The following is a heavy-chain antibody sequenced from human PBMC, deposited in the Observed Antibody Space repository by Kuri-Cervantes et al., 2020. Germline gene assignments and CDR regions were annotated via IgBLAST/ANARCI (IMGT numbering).Heavy chain of an antibody. J-gene: IGHJ6*03. V-gene: IGHV4-38-2*02. CDR2: IYHSGST. Sequence: SETLSLTCTVSGYSISSGYYWGWIRQPPGKGLEWIGSIYHSGSTNYNPSLKSRVTISVDTSKNQFSLKLSSVTAADTAVYYCARGRGYSSSSDYHYYMDVWGKGTTVTVSS. CDR3: ARGRGYSSSSDYHYYMDV. D-gene: IGHD6-13*01. CDR1: GYSISSGYY.